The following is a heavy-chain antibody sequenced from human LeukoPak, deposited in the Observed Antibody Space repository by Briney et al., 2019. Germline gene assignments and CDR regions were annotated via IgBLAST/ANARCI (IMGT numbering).Heavy chain of an antibody. J-gene: IGHJ4*02. CDR1: GFTFSSYG. D-gene: IGHD3-10*01. CDR2: IRYDGSNK. Sequence: GGSLRLSCAASGFTFSSYGMYWVRQAPGKGLEWVAFIRYDGSNKYYADSVKGRFTISRDNAKNSLYLQMNSLRAEDTAVYYCARDTSYSGHQVILDYWGQGTLVTVSS. CDR3: ARDTSYSGHQVILDY. V-gene: IGHV3-30*02.